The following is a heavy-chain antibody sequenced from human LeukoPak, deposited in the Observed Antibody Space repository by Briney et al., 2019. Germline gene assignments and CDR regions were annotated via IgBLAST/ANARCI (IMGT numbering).Heavy chain of an antibody. CDR1: GFTFSSYS. CDR2: ISSSSSTI. V-gene: IGHV3-48*02. D-gene: IGHD2-2*02. Sequence: GGSLRLSCAASGFTFSSYSMNWVRQAPGKGLEWVSYISSSSSTIYYADSVKGRLTISRDNAKNSLYLQMNSLRDEDTAVYYCAREEDLVVPAAILFWSRYMDVWGKGTTVTVSS. CDR3: AREEDLVVPAAILFWSRYMDV. J-gene: IGHJ6*03.